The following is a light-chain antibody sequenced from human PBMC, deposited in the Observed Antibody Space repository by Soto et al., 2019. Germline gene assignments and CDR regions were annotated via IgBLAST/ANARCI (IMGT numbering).Light chain of an antibody. CDR1: SSNIGAGYD. CDR3: QSYDSSLSGGV. J-gene: IGLJ3*02. CDR2: GNS. V-gene: IGLV1-40*01. Sequence: QAVVTQPPSVSGAPGQRVTISCTGSSSNIGAGYDVHWYQQLPGTAPKLFIFGNSNRPSGVPDRFSGSKSGTSASLAITGLQAEDEADYYCQSYDSSLSGGVFGGGTKVTVL.